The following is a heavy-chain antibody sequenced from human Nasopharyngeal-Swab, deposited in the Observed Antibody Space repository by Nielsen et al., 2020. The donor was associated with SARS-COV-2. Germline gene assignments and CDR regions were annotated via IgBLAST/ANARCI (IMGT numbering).Heavy chain of an antibody. CDR3: AREVNGYYDY. D-gene: IGHD3-9*01. CDR1: GFTFSSYS. V-gene: IGHV3-21*01. Sequence: GESLKISCAASGFTFSSYSMNWVRQAPGKGLEWASSISSSSGYIYYADSMKGRFTISRDNAKNPLYLQMNSLRAEDTAVYYCAREVNGYYDYWGQGTLVTVSS. CDR2: ISSSSGYI. J-gene: IGHJ4*02.